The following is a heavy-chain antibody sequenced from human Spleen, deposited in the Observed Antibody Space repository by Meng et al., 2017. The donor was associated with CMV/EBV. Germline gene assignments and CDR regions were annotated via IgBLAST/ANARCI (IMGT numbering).Heavy chain of an antibody. D-gene: IGHD6-13*01. V-gene: IGHV3-23*01. CDR3: AKPEGVSAWYIFDY. J-gene: IGHJ4*02. CDR2: ISGSAGPT. Sequence: GESLKISCTTSGFTFRIYAMTWVRQAPGKGLEWVSTISGSAGPTTYADSAKGRFTISRDNSKNTLYLQMNSLRAEDTAVYFCAKPEGVSAWYIFDYWGQGTLVTVSS. CDR1: GFTFRIYA.